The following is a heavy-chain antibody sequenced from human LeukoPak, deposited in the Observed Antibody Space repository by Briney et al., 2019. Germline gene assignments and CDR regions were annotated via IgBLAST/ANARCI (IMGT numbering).Heavy chain of an antibody. D-gene: IGHD3-16*01. J-gene: IGHJ4*02. Sequence: PGGSLRLSCAASGFTFSSYGMHWVRQAPGKGLEWVAFIRYDGSNKYYADSVKGRFTISRDNSKNTLYLQMNSLRAEDTAVYYCASFPTYYDYVRGFDYWGQGTLVTVSS. CDR3: ASFPTYYDYVRGFDY. CDR2: IRYDGSNK. CDR1: GFTFSSYG. V-gene: IGHV3-30*02.